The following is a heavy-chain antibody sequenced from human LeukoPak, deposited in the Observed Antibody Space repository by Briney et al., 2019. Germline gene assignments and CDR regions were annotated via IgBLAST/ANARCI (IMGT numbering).Heavy chain of an antibody. Sequence: PGKSLRLSCAASGFTFSDYAMHWVRHAPGKGLEWVAVISFDGSNKFFADSMKGRFTISRDNSKNTVYLQMSSLRAEDTAVYFCARDGYCSSTNCPYYLDYWGRGTLVTVSS. D-gene: IGHD2-2*01. CDR2: ISFDGSNK. J-gene: IGHJ4*02. CDR3: ARDGYCSSTNCPYYLDY. CDR1: GFTFSDYA. V-gene: IGHV3-30*04.